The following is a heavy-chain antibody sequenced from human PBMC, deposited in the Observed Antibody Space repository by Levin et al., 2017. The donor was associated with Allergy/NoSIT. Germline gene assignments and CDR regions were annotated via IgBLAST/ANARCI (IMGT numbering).Heavy chain of an antibody. V-gene: IGHV5-51*01. Sequence: AGGSLRLSCQASGYSFTSFWFGWVRQRPGKGLEWMGLIFPRDSDTRVSPSFQGQIIMSVDKSISTAYLQWTSLKASDSAMYYCARRDSDGSNYFDYWGQGTLVTVSP. J-gene: IGHJ4*02. D-gene: IGHD4-23*01. CDR2: IFPRDSDT. CDR1: GYSFTSFW. CDR3: ARRDSDGSNYFDY.